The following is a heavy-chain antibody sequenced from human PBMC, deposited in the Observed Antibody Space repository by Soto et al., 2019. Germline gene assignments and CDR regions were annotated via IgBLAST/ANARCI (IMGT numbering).Heavy chain of an antibody. CDR2: IYGNGRST. D-gene: IGHD1-26*01. Sequence: EVQLLDSGGGLVQPAGSLRLSCAASGFTFSIYTMSWFRQAPGKGLEWVSSIYGNGRSTFYSASVKGRFTISRDNSGNTVYLQMSSLRAEDTAISYCAKDFTPDSRWDIDYWGQGSLVTVSS. CDR1: GFTFSIYT. V-gene: IGHV3-23*01. J-gene: IGHJ4*02. CDR3: AKDFTPDSRWDIDY.